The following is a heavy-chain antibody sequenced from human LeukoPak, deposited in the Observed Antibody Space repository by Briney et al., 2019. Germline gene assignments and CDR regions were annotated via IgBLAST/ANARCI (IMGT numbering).Heavy chain of an antibody. CDR1: GFTFSSYA. CDR3: ARDSFGVSSSLDY. Sequence: GGSLRLSCAASGFTFSSYAMSWVRQAPGKGLEWVSGISGSGASTHYADSVKGRFTISRDNSKNTLYLQMNSLRAEDTAVYYCARDSFGVSSSLDYWGQGTLVTVSS. D-gene: IGHD6-13*01. V-gene: IGHV3-23*01. CDR2: ISGSGAST. J-gene: IGHJ4*02.